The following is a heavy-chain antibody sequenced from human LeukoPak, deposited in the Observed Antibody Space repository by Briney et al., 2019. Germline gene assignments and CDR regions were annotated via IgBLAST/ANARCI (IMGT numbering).Heavy chain of an antibody. Sequence: GRSLRLSCAASGFTFNNYAIHWVRQAPGKGLEWVAVISYDGNKKYSADSVRGRFTISRDNSNSTLFLHMNSLRAEDTAVYYCARGRGSTSYYFDYWGQGTLVTVSS. D-gene: IGHD2-2*01. CDR1: GFTFNNYA. CDR2: ISYDGNKK. CDR3: ARGRGSTSYYFDY. J-gene: IGHJ4*02. V-gene: IGHV3-30*04.